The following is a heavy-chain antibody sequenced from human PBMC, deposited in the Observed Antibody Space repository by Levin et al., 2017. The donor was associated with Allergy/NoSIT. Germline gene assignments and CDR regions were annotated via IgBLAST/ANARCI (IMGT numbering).Heavy chain of an antibody. Sequence: PSETLSLTCRVSDGFISSDDFYWTWIRPPPGKALEWIGYIYNNGQTDYNASLRRRVSISVDMSKNEFSLDLTSVTAADTAMYFCARGRTGQHDSSGYFDSWGQGTLVTVSS. CDR3: ARGRTGQHDSSGYFDS. CDR2: IYNNGQT. J-gene: IGHJ4*02. CDR1: DGFISSDDFY. V-gene: IGHV4-30-4*01. D-gene: IGHD3-22*01.